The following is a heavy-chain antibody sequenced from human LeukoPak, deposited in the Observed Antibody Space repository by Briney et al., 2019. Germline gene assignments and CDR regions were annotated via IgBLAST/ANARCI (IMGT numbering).Heavy chain of an antibody. Sequence: PSETLSLTCTVSGGIVSSNCWSWIRQPPGKGLEWIGYIYYSGSTNYNPSLKSRVTISEDTSKNQFSLKLTSVTAADTAVYYCARGGARLYGMDVWGQGTTVTVSS. J-gene: IGHJ6*02. D-gene: IGHD4/OR15-4a*01. CDR2: IYYSGST. CDR3: ARGGARLYGMDV. CDR1: GGIVSSNC. V-gene: IGHV4-59*02.